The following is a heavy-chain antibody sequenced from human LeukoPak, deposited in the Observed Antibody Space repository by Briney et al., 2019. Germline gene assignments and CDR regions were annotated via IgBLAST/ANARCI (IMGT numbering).Heavy chain of an antibody. CDR2: ISYDGSNK. CDR3: AKGFGYYDSSGYPFDAFDI. Sequence: GGSLRLSCAASGFTFSSYGMHWVRQAPGKGLEWVAVISYDGSNKYYADSVKGRFTISRDNSKNTLYLQMNSLRAEDTAVYYCAKGFGYYDSSGYPFDAFDIWGQGTMVTVSS. CDR1: GFTFSSYG. V-gene: IGHV3-30*18. D-gene: IGHD3-22*01. J-gene: IGHJ3*02.